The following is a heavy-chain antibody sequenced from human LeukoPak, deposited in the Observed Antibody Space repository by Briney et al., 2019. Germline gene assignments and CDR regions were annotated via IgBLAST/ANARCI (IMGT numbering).Heavy chain of an antibody. Sequence: PSETLSLTCTVSGYSISSGYYWGWIRQPPGKGLEWIGSIHHSGSTYYNPPLKSRVTISVDTSKNQFSLKLNSATAADTAVYYCARSIYCTNGICSTHYFDSWGQGTLVTVSS. D-gene: IGHD2-8*01. J-gene: IGHJ4*02. CDR3: ARSIYCTNGICSTHYFDS. CDR1: GYSISSGYY. V-gene: IGHV4-38-2*02. CDR2: IHHSGST.